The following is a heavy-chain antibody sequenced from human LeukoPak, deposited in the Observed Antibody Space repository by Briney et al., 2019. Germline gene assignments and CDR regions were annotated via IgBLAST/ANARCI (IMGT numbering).Heavy chain of an antibody. D-gene: IGHD3-3*01. CDR3: AKGGQDFDFWRFDL. CDR2: ISDTGGRT. J-gene: IGHJ5*02. Sequence: GGSLRISCEASGFTFSDPVVSWVRHYPGEGLTWASSISDTGGRTYYADSVKSRFTITRDNSRNTVNLQMNSLRASDTARYYCAKGGQDFDFWRFDLWGKGVLVIVSS. CDR1: GFTFSDPV. V-gene: IGHV3-23*01.